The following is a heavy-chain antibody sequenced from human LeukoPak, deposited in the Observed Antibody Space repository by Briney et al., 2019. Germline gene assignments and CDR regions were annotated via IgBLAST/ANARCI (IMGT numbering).Heavy chain of an antibody. D-gene: IGHD2-2*01. V-gene: IGHV4-34*01. Sequence: SETLSLTCAVYGGSFSGYYWSWIRQPPGKGLEWIGEINHSGSTNYNPSLKSRVTILVDTSKNQFSLKLSSVTAADTAVYYCARGTIVVVPAALGYYYYYYMDVWGKGTTVTVSS. CDR3: ARGTIVVVPAALGYYYYYYMDV. J-gene: IGHJ6*03. CDR2: INHSGST. CDR1: GGSFSGYY.